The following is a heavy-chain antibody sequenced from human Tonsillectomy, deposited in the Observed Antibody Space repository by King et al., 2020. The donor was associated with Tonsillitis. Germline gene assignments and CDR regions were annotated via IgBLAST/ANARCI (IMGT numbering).Heavy chain of an antibody. Sequence: VQLVESGAEVKKPGESLKISCKGSGYSFTSYWIGWVRQMPGKGLEWMGIIYPGDSDTRYSPSFQGQVTISADKSISTAYLQWSSLKASDTAMYYCARQFYDSSGHYPSVDYWGQGTLVTVSS. CDR3: ARQFYDSSGHYPSVDY. V-gene: IGHV5-51*01. D-gene: IGHD3-22*01. CDR1: GYSFTSYW. CDR2: IYPGDSDT. J-gene: IGHJ4*02.